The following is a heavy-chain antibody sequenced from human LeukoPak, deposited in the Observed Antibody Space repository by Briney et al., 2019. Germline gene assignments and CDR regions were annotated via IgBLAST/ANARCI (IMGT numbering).Heavy chain of an antibody. CDR3: ARDGYCSGGSCYSDFDY. D-gene: IGHD2-15*01. J-gene: IGHJ4*02. CDR1: GYTFTGYY. Sequence: ASVKVSCKASGYTFTGYYMHWVRQAPGQGLEWMGWINPNSGGTNYAQKLQGRVTMTTDTSTSTAYMELRSLRSDDTAVYYCARDGYCSGGSCYSDFDYWGQGTLVTVSS. V-gene: IGHV1-2*02. CDR2: INPNSGGT.